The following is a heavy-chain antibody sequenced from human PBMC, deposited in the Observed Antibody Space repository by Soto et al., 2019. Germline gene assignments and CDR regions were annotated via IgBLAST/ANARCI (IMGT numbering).Heavy chain of an antibody. J-gene: IGHJ4*02. CDR1: GYFISSSNW. V-gene: IGHV4-28*05. D-gene: IGHD4-4*01. CDR3: ARTASTSVSGPIDY. Sequence: QVQLQESGPGLVKPSDTLSLTCAVSGYFISSSNWWGWIRQPPGKGLEWIGHIYYSGSIYQNPSLMNRLTMSVDTSKNQFSLKLTSVPAVDTAVYYCARTASTSVSGPIDYWGQGTLVTVSS. CDR2: IYYSGSI.